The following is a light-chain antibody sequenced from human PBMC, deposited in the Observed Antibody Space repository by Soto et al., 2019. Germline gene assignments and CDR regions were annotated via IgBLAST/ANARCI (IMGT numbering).Light chain of an antibody. CDR1: QSVSSSY. CDR3: RQYGSSPWT. V-gene: IGKV3-20*01. Sequence: EIVLTQSPGTLSLSPGERATLSCRPSQSVSSSYLAWYQQKPGQAPRLLIYGASSRATGIPDRFSGSGSGTDFTLTISRLEPEDFAVYYCRQYGSSPWTFGQGTKVDIK. J-gene: IGKJ1*01. CDR2: GAS.